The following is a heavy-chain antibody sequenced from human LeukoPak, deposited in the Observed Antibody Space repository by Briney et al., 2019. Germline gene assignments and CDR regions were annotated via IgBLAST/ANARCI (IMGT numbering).Heavy chain of an antibody. CDR1: GYTFTGYY. V-gene: IGHV1-2*02. D-gene: IGHD2-15*01. CDR3: ARDFDGCSGGSCKGD. CDR2: INPNSGGT. J-gene: IGHJ4*02. Sequence: ASVKVSCKASGYTFTGYYMHWVRQAPGQGLEWMGWINPNSGGTNYAQEFQGRVTMTRDTSISTAYMELSRLRSDDTAVYYCARDFDGCSGGSCKGDWGQGTLVTVSS.